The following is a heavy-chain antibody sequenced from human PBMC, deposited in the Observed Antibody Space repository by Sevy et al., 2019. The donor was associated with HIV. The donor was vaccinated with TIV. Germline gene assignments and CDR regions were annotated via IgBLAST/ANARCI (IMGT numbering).Heavy chain of an antibody. CDR2: IYSDGST. CDR3: ARGKSGYGHGLDY. D-gene: IGHD5-18*01. V-gene: IGHV3-66*01. CDR1: GFPVSSNY. J-gene: IGHJ4*02. Sequence: GESLKISCAASGFPVSSNYMSWVRQAPGKGLEWVSVIYSDGSTYHADSVKGRFTISRDKSKNTLYLQMNSLRVEDTAVYYCARGKSGYGHGLDYWGQGTLVTVSS.